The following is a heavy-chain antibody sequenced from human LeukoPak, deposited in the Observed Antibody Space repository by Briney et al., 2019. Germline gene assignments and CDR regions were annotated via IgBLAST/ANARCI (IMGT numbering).Heavy chain of an antibody. CDR3: ARHGDYYDSSGYYLLFDY. J-gene: IGHJ4*02. CDR2: IYTSGST. CDR1: GGSISSYY. V-gene: IGHV4-4*09. Sequence: SETLSLTCTVSGGSISSYYWSWIRQPPGKGLEWIGYIYTSGSTNYNPSLKSRVTISVDTSKNQFSLKLSSVTAADTAVYYCARHGDYYDSSGYYLLFDYWGQGTLVTVSS. D-gene: IGHD3-22*01.